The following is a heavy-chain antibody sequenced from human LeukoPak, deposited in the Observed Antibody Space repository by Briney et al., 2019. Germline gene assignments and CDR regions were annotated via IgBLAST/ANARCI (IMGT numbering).Heavy chain of an antibody. CDR3: ARRFNTVGLFDY. Sequence: SETLSLTCAVSGDSISSNYYWGWIRQPPGKGLEWIGSIYHSGSTYYNPSLKSRVTLSVDTSENQFSLMLSSVTAADTAVYYCARRFNTVGLFDYWGQGSLVTVSS. D-gene: IGHD5-12*01. CDR2: IYHSGST. V-gene: IGHV4-38-2*01. CDR1: GDSISSNYY. J-gene: IGHJ4*02.